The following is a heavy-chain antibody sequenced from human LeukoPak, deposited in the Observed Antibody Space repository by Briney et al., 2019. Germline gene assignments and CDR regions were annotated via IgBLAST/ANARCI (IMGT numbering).Heavy chain of an antibody. Sequence: GGSLRLSCVASGFTFSTAWMRWVRQAPGKGLEWVANIKQDGSEKYYVDSVRGRFTISRDNAKNSLYLQMNSLRAEDTAVYYCTGHSGYAATPYWNYWGQGTLVTVSS. J-gene: IGHJ4*02. CDR2: IKQDGSEK. V-gene: IGHV3-7*01. CDR3: TGHSGYAATPYWNY. D-gene: IGHD5-12*01. CDR1: GFTFSTAW.